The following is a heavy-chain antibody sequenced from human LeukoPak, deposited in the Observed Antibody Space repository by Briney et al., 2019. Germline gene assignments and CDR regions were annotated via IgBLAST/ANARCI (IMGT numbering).Heavy chain of an antibody. CDR2: INTDGSST. Sequence: GGSLRLSCAPSGFTFSSYWMHWVRQAPGKGLVWVSRINTDGSSTNYADSVKGRSTISRDNAKNTLYLQMNSLRAEDTAVYYCARGTFTIFGVVDYWGQGTLVTVSS. CDR1: GFTFSSYW. D-gene: IGHD3-3*01. V-gene: IGHV3-74*01. CDR3: ARGTFTIFGVVDY. J-gene: IGHJ4*02.